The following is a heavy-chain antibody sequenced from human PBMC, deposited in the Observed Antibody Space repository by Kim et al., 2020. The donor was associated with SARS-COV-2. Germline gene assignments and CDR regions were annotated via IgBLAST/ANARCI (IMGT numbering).Heavy chain of an antibody. CDR1: GGSFSGYY. CDR3: ARRLASMVQGVNGGKWYFDY. V-gene: IGHV4-34*01. CDR2: INHSGST. J-gene: IGHJ4*02. D-gene: IGHD3-10*01. Sequence: SETLSLTCAVYGGSFSGYYWSWIRQPPGKGLEWIGEINHSGSTNYNPSLKSRVTISVDTSKNQFSLKLSSVTAADTAVYYCARRLASMVQGVNGGKWYFDYWGQGTLVTVSS.